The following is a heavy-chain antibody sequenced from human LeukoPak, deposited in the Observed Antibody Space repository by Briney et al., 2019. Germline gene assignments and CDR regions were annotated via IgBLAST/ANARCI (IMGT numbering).Heavy chain of an antibody. J-gene: IGHJ4*02. Sequence: PGGSLRLSCAASGFTFSNYWMSWVRQAPGKGLEWVANIKQDGSDKYYVDSVKGRFTISRDNAKNSLYLQMNSLRAEDTAVYYCARDPTIFGVVIVPDYWGQGTLVTVSS. CDR3: ARDPTIFGVVIVPDY. D-gene: IGHD3-3*01. CDR1: GFTFSNYW. V-gene: IGHV3-7*01. CDR2: IKQDGSDK.